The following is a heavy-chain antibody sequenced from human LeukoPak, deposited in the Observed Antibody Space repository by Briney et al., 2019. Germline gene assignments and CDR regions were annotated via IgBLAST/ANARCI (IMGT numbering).Heavy chain of an antibody. CDR1: GGSISSHY. Sequence: SETLSLTCTVSGGSISSHYWSWIRQPPGKGLEWIGYIYYSGSTNYNPSLKSRVTISVDTSKNQFSLKLSSVTAADTAVYYCARQSVSWPMDVWGKGTTVTISS. V-gene: IGHV4-59*11. D-gene: IGHD5/OR15-5a*01. CDR2: IYYSGST. CDR3: ARQSVSWPMDV. J-gene: IGHJ6*03.